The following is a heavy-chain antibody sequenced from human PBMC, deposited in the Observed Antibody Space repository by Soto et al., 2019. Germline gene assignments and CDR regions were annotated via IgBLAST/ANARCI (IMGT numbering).Heavy chain of an antibody. CDR1: GFIFSNYA. V-gene: IGHV3-23*01. CDR2: ISGSGADT. Sequence: EVQLLESGGGLVQPGGSLRLSCAPSGFIFSNYAMSWVRQARGKGLEWVSAISGSGADTYYTESVKGRFTISRDNFKNTLYLQMNRLRAEDTAVYYCAKDTGRGGGSVFDYWGQGTLVTVSS. CDR3: AKDTGRGGGSVFDY. D-gene: IGHD2-15*01. J-gene: IGHJ4*02.